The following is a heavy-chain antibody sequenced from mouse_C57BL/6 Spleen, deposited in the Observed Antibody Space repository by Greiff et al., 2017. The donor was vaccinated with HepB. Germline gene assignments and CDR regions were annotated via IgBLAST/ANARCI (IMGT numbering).Heavy chain of an antibody. D-gene: IGHD2-4*01. V-gene: IGHV1-18*01. CDR2: INPNNGGT. Sequence: EVQLVESGPELVKPGASVKIPCKASGYTFTDYNMDWVKQSHGKSLEWIGDINPNNGGTIYNQKFKGKATLTVDKSSSTAYMELRSLTSEDTAVYYCARNYDHERYYAMDYWGQGTSVTVSS. CDR1: GYTFTDYN. J-gene: IGHJ4*01. CDR3: ARNYDHERYYAMDY.